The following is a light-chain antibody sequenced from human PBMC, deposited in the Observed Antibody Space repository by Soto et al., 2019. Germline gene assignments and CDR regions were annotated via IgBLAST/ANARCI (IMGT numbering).Light chain of an antibody. CDR2: GAS. Sequence: EIVMTQSPATLSVSPGERATLSCRASQSVSSNLAWYQQKPGQAPRLLIYGASTRATGIPARFSGSGSGTEFTLTINSRQPEDVATYSCQKYSSVPVFGPGTKVEIK. CDR3: QKYSSVPV. CDR1: QSVSSN. V-gene: IGKV3-15*01. J-gene: IGKJ3*01.